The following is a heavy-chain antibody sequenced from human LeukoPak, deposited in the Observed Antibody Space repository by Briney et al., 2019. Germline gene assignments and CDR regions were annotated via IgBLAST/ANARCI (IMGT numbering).Heavy chain of an antibody. CDR2: IYYSGST. J-gene: IGHJ5*02. CDR1: GGSISSYY. CDR3: ARDAAEFGELLPGRFDP. D-gene: IGHD3-10*01. V-gene: IGHV4-59*01. Sequence: SETLSLTCTVSGGSISSYYWSWIRQPPGKGLEWIGYIYYSGSTNYNPSLKSRVTISVDTSKNQFSLKLSSVTAADTAVYYCARDAAEFGELLPGRFDPWGQGTLVTVSS.